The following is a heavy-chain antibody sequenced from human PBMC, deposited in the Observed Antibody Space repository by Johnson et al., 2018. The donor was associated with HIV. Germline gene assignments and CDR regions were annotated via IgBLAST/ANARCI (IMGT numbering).Heavy chain of an antibody. Sequence: VLLVESGGGVVRPGGSLRLSCAASGFTFDDYGMSWVRQGPGNGLEWVSGINWNGGSTGYADSVTGRFTISRDNAKNSLYLQMNSLRAEDTALYYCARARGYSGWVGAFDIWGQGTMVTVSS. CDR2: INWNGGST. J-gene: IGHJ3*02. D-gene: IGHD5-12*01. CDR1: GFTFDDYG. V-gene: IGHV3-20*04. CDR3: ARARGYSGWVGAFDI.